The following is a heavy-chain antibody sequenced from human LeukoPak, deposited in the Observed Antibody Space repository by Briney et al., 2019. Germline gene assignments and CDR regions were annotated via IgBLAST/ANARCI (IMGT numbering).Heavy chain of an antibody. Sequence: ASVKVSCKASGYTFIGYYMHWVRQAPGQGLEWMGWINPNSGGTNYAQKFQGRVTMTRDTSISTAYMELSRLRSDDTAVYYCARDYYDSSGDDYWGQGTLVTVSS. J-gene: IGHJ4*02. CDR1: GYTFIGYY. V-gene: IGHV1-2*02. CDR2: INPNSGGT. D-gene: IGHD3-22*01. CDR3: ARDYYDSSGDDY.